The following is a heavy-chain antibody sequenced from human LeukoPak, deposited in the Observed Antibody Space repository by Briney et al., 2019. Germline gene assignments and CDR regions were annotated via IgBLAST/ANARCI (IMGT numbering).Heavy chain of an antibody. D-gene: IGHD4-17*01. CDR3: ARGPVPTVTTLLVFWFDP. V-gene: IGHV4-34*01. J-gene: IGHJ5*02. CDR2: INHSGST. CDR1: GGSFSGYY. Sequence: SETLSLACAVYGGSFSGYYWSWIRQPPGKGLEWIGEINHSGSTNYNPSLKSRVTISVDTSKNQFSLKLSSVTAADTAVYYCARGPVPTVTTLLVFWFDPWGQGTLVTVSS.